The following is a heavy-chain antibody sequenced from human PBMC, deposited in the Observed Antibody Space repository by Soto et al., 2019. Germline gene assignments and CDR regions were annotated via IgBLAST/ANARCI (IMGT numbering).Heavy chain of an antibody. D-gene: IGHD3-22*01. CDR1: GFTFSGSA. CDR2: IRSKANSYAT. J-gene: IGHJ4*02. Sequence: PGGSLRLSCEASGFTFSGSAMHWVRQASGKGLEWVGRIRSKANSYATAYAASVKGRFSISRDESKNTAYLQMNSLKTEDTAVYYCTSHSPDEMIRKWGQGTQVTVSS. V-gene: IGHV3-73*01. CDR3: TSHSPDEMIRK.